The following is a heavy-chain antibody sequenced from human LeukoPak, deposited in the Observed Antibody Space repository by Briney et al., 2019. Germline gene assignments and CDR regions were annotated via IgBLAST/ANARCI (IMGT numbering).Heavy chain of an antibody. CDR3: ARDPWELLHAFDI. CDR2: ISSSGSTI. Sequence: PGGSLRLSCAASGFTFSSYEMNWVRQAPGKGLEWVSYISSSGSTIYYADSVKGRFTISRDNAKNSLYLQMNSLRAEDTAVYYCARDPWELLHAFDIWGQGTVVTVSS. V-gene: IGHV3-48*03. CDR1: GFTFSSYE. J-gene: IGHJ3*02. D-gene: IGHD3-22*01.